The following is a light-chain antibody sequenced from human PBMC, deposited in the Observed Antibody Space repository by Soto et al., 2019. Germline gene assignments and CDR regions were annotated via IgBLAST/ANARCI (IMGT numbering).Light chain of an antibody. CDR2: LGS. CDR3: MKALQTPLN. CDR1: QILLHSNGYNY. Sequence: IVITHSPLSLPVTPVDPASISFMSSQILLHSNGYNYLDWYLQKPGQSPQLLIYLGSNRSSGVPDRFSGSGSGTDFTLKISRVEAEDVGVYYCMKALQTPLNFGGGTKVDNK. J-gene: IGKJ4*01. V-gene: IGKV2-28*01.